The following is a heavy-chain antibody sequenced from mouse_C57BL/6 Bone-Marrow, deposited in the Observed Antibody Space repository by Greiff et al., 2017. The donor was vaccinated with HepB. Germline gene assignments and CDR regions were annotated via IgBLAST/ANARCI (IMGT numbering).Heavy chain of an antibody. CDR2: IDPSDSYT. Sequence: QVQLKQPGAELVMPGASVKLSCKASGYTFTSYWMHWVKQRPGQGLEWIGEIDPSDSYTNYNQKFKGKSTLTVDKSSSTAYMQLSSLTSEDSAVYYCARTDSYYSNYDYAMDYWGQGTSVTVSS. V-gene: IGHV1-69*01. CDR3: ARTDSYYSNYDYAMDY. J-gene: IGHJ4*01. D-gene: IGHD2-5*01. CDR1: GYTFTSYW.